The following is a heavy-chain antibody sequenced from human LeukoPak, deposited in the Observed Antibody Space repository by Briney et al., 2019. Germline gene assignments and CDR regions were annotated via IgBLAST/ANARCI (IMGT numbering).Heavy chain of an antibody. Sequence: GSLRLSCAASGFTFSSYAMHWVRQAPGKGLEWVAVISYDGSNKYYADSVKGRFTISRDNSKNTLYLQMNSLRAEDTAVYYCASEMATIPHWGQGTLVTVSS. CDR3: ASEMATIPH. D-gene: IGHD5-24*01. V-gene: IGHV3-30-3*01. CDR2: ISYDGSNK. J-gene: IGHJ1*01. CDR1: GFTFSSYA.